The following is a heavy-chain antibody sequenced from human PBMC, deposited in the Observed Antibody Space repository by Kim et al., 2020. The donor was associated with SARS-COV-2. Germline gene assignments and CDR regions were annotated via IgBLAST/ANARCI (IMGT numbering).Heavy chain of an antibody. Sequence: GGSLRLSCEASGFKFEDYAMHWVRQSKGLEWVSLISWNGADRRYAATVRGRFTVSRDNSQDLLYLQMTTLTTDDSGLYRCVKDGEEWEPSHHFDHWGQVT. V-gene: IGHV3-43D*04. J-gene: IGHJ4*02. CDR2: ISWNGADR. CDR1: GFKFEDYA. CDR3: VKDGEEWEPSHHFDH. D-gene: IGHD1-26*01.